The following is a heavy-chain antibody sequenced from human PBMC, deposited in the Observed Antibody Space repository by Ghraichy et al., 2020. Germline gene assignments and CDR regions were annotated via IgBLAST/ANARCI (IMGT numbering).Heavy chain of an antibody. D-gene: IGHD6-19*01. CDR1: GGSISSYY. J-gene: IGHJ5*02. CDR2: IYYSGST. Sequence: SETLSLTCTVSGGSISSYYWSWIRQPPGKGLEWIGYIYYSGSTNYNPSLKSRVTISVDTSKNQFSLKLSSVTAADTAVYYCAFTPYSSGWYAPWGWFDPWGQGTLVTVSS. V-gene: IGHV4-59*01. CDR3: AFTPYSSGWYAPWGWFDP.